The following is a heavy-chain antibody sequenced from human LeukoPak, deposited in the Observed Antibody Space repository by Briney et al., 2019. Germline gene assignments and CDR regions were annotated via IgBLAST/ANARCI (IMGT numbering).Heavy chain of an antibody. Sequence: GRSLRLSCAASGFTFDDYAMHWVRQAPGKGLEWVSGISWNSGSIGHADSVKGRFTISRDNAKNSLYLQMNSLRAEDMALYYCAKGATGYSTSGYFDYWGQGTLVTVSS. V-gene: IGHV3-9*03. CDR3: AKGATGYSTSGYFDY. CDR2: ISWNSGSI. CDR1: GFTFDDYA. D-gene: IGHD6-13*01. J-gene: IGHJ4*02.